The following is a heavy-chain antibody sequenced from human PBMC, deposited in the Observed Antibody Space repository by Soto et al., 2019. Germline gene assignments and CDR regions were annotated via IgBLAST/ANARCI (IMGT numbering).Heavy chain of an antibody. CDR3: AMAAAVKNLFDI. J-gene: IGHJ3*02. CDR1: GDSVSSNRAA. Sequence: SQTLSLTCAISGDSVSSNRAAWNWIRQSPSRGLEWLGRTYHRSKWHYDYAVSVRSRISISPDTSKNQLSLQLNSVTPEDTAVYYCAMAAAVKNLFDIWGQGTMVTVSS. V-gene: IGHV6-1*01. CDR2: TYHRSKWHY. D-gene: IGHD6-13*01.